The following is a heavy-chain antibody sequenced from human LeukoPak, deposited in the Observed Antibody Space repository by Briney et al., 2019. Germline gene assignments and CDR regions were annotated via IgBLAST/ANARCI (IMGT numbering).Heavy chain of an antibody. V-gene: IGHV4-4*09. D-gene: IGHD1-26*01. CDR2: ISSSGST. CDR1: RGSISGSIRSFY. J-gene: IGHJ4*02. CDR3: ARIPLAYSGAYYFDY. Sequence: SETLSLTCTLSRGSISGSIRSFYWSWLRQPPGKGLEWIGYISSSGSTHDNPSLRSRVTISLDASKNQFFLTLSSVSAADTALYYCARIPLAYSGAYYFDYWGQGTLVTVSP.